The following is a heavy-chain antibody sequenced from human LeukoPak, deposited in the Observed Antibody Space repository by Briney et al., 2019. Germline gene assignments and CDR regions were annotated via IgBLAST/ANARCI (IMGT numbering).Heavy chain of an antibody. J-gene: IGHJ4*02. Sequence: GALRLSCAASGFTFSSYGTHWVRQAPGKGLEWVAVISYDGSNKYYADSVKGRFTISRDNSKNTLYLQMNSLRAEDTAVYYCAKGSSADYWGQGTLVTVSS. CDR2: ISYDGSNK. CDR1: GFTFSSYG. V-gene: IGHV3-30*18. D-gene: IGHD3-22*01. CDR3: AKGSSADY.